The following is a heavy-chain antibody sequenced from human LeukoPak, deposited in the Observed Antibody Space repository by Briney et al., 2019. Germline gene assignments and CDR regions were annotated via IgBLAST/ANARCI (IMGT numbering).Heavy chain of an antibody. CDR1: GFTVSSNY. Sequence: GSSLRLSCAASGFTVSSNYMTWVRQAPGKGLEWVSLIYSAGGTYYTDSVKGRFTISRHSSKNTLYLQMNSLRGEDTAVYYCARFLGRITISGVVPYGMDVWGQGTTVTVSS. D-gene: IGHD3-3*01. J-gene: IGHJ6*02. CDR3: ARFLGRITISGVVPYGMDV. CDR2: IYSAGGT. V-gene: IGHV3-53*04.